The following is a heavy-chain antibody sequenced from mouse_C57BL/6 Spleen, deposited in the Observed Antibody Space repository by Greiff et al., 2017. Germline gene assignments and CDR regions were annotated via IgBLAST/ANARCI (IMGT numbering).Heavy chain of an antibody. D-gene: IGHD2-4*01. CDR3: ARGDYGHY. J-gene: IGHJ2*01. CDR1: GYTFTDYY. Sequence: VQLQQSGPELVKPGASVKISCKASGYTFTDYYMNWVKQSHGKSLEWIGDINPNNGGTSYNQKFKGKATLTVDKSSSTAYMELRSLTSEDSAVYYCARGDYGHYWGQGTTLTVSS. V-gene: IGHV1-26*01. CDR2: INPNNGGT.